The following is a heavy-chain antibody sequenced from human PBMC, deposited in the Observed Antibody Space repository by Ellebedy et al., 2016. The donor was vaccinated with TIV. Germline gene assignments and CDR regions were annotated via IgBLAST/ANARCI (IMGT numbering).Heavy chain of an antibody. CDR1: GFTFPPHG. V-gene: IGHV3-30*03. J-gene: IGHJ4*02. D-gene: IGHD3-10*01. CDR3: ARGGSSGSSDY. Sequence: GGSLRLXXVASGFTFPPHGIYWVRQAPGKGWEWVAALSSDGSNKYYADSVKGRFTISRDNSKNTLYLQMNSLRTDDMAVYYCARGGSSGSSDYWGQGTLVTVSS. CDR2: LSSDGSNK.